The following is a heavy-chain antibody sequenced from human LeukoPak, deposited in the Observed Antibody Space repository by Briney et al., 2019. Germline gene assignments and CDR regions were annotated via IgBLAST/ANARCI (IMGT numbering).Heavy chain of an antibody. V-gene: IGHV3-21*01. J-gene: IGHJ4*02. D-gene: IGHD5-24*01. CDR1: GFTFSSYT. CDR2: ISTGSSYI. CDR3: ARDRLGVEMSTINRFDY. Sequence: GGSLRLSCAASGFTFSSYTMNWVRQAPGKGLEWVSSISTGSSYIYYANSVKGRFTISRDNAKSSLYLQMNSLRAEDTAVHYCARDRLGVEMSTINRFDYWGQGTLVAVSS.